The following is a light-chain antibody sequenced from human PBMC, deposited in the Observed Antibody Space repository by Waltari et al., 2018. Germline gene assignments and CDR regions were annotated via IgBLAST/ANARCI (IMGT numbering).Light chain of an antibody. Sequence: QSVLTQAPSVFGAPGQRVTLSCSGGSSNIGAGYDVPWYQQLPGTAPKLLIYGNDNRPSGVPDRFSASKSGTSASLAITGLQAGDEAIYFCQSYDDSLRASVFGGGARLTVL. CDR2: GND. CDR3: QSYDDSLRASV. CDR1: SSNIGAGYD. J-gene: IGLJ2*01. V-gene: IGLV1-40*01.